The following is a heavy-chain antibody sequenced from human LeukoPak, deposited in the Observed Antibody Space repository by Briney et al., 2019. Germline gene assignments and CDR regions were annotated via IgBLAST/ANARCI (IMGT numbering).Heavy chain of an antibody. J-gene: IGHJ6*04. CDR3: AREGGVRSSWYINYYYGMDV. CDR1: GGSFSGYY. CDR2: INHSGST. D-gene: IGHD6-13*01. Sequence: NPSETLSLTCAVHGGSFSGYYWSWIRQPPGKGLEWIGEINHSGSTNYNPSLKSRVTISVDTSKDQFSLKLSSVTAADTAVYYCAREGGVRSSWYINYYYGMDVWGKGTTVTVSS. V-gene: IGHV4-34*01.